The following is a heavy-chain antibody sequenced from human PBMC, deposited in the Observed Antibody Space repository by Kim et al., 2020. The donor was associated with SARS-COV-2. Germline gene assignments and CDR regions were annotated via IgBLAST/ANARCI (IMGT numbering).Heavy chain of an antibody. D-gene: IGHD6-6*01. V-gene: IGHV1-2*06. J-gene: IGHJ1*01. CDR3: APYSTSSNLEH. CDR2: INPNTGGT. Sequence: ASVKVSCKASGYRFTDFYIHWVRQAPGQGLEWMGRINPNTGGTKFAQKFQGRITMTRDTSISTGYMELSSLRSDDTALYYCAPYSTSSNLEHWGQGTLVTVSS. CDR1: GYRFTDFY.